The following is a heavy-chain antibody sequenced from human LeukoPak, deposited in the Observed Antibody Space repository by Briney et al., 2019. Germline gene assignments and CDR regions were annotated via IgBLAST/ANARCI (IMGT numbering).Heavy chain of an antibody. D-gene: IGHD1-26*01. CDR1: GFTFSSYG. CDR3: AHDIRPGWTGSWIDH. V-gene: IGHV3-23*01. Sequence: EGSLRLSCAASGFTFSSYGIHWVRQAPGKGLEWVSAVSGSGFGTYYADSMKGRFTISRDNSKNTLYLQVNSLRTEDTALYYCAHDIRPGWTGSWIDHWGQGTLVTVSS. J-gene: IGHJ4*02. CDR2: VSGSGFGT.